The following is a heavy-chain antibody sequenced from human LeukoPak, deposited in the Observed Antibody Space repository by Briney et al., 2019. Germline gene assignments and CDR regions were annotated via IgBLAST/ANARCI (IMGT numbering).Heavy chain of an antibody. V-gene: IGHV3-11*01. J-gene: IGHJ6*03. CDR3: ARAAYYYDDSGYSYQYYSYYMDV. D-gene: IGHD3-22*01. Sequence: PGGSLRLSCAASAFNFSNYYMSWIRQAPGKGLEWVSSVSGDGTTIYYADSVKGRFTISRDNAKNSLYLQMSSLRAEDTAVYYCARAAYYYDDSGYSYQYYSYYMDVWGKGTTVTVSS. CDR1: AFNFSNYY. CDR2: VSGDGTTI.